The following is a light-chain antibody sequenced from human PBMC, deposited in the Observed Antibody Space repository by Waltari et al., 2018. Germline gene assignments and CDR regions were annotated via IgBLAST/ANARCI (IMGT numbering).Light chain of an antibody. Sequence: EIVLTQSPATLSLSPGEGATLSCRASQSVSSQLVWYQQKRGQAPRLLIYDASNRATGIPARFSGSGSGTGFTLTISSLEPEDFAVYYCQQCNNSPPTFGQGTKVEIK. CDR1: QSVSSQ. J-gene: IGKJ1*01. CDR3: QQCNNSPPT. V-gene: IGKV3-11*01. CDR2: DAS.